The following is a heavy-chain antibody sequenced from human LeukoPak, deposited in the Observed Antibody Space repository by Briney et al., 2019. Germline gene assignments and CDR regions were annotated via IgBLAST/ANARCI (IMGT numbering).Heavy chain of an antibody. CDR2: INPNSGGT. V-gene: IGHV1-2*02. J-gene: IGHJ4*02. CDR1: GYTFTNYY. CDR3: ARAFLVTTPYFDY. Sequence: ASLKVSCKASGYTFTNYYIHWVRQAPGQGLEWMGWINPNSGGTNYAQKFQGRVTMTRATSISTAYMEVSRLRSDDTAVYYCARAFLVTTPYFDYWGQGTLVTVAS. D-gene: IGHD4-17*01.